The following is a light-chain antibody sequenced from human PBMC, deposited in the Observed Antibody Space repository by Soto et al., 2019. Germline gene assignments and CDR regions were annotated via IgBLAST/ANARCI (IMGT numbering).Light chain of an antibody. J-gene: IGLJ1*01. CDR2: DVT. CDR1: ANDVGGHNY. Sequence: QSALTQPRSVSGSPGQSATISCTGTANDVGGHNYVSWYQQHPGEAPKLLIYDVTERPSGVPDRFSGSKSGNTASLTISGLPTEDEADYYCYSYAGTYTFVFGTGTKLTVL. CDR3: YSYAGTYTFV. V-gene: IGLV2-11*01.